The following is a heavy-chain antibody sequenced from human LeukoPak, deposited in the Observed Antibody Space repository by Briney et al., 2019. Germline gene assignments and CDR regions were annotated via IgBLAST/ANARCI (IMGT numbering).Heavy chain of an antibody. CDR1: GFTFSSYS. Sequence: GGSLRLSCAASGFTFSSYSINWVRQAPGQGLEWVSVIYSGGSTYYADSVKGRFTISRHNSKNTLYLQMNSLRAEDTAVYYCAAPLYGSGSPNWGQGTLVTVSS. J-gene: IGHJ4*02. CDR2: IYSGGST. CDR3: AAPLYGSGSPN. V-gene: IGHV3-53*04. D-gene: IGHD3-10*01.